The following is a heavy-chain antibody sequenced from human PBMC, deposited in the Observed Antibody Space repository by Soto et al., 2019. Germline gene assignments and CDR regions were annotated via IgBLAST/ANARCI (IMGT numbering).Heavy chain of an antibody. CDR2: ISGSGGST. CDR3: AKDWESFDY. D-gene: IGHD1-26*01. J-gene: IGHJ4*02. V-gene: IGHV3-23*01. Sequence: GGSLRLSCAASGFTFSSYAMIWVRQAPGNGLECVSAISGSGGSTYYAESVKGRFTISRDKSKNTLYLQMNSLRAEDTAVYYCAKDWESFDYWGQGTLVTVSS. CDR1: GFTFSSYA.